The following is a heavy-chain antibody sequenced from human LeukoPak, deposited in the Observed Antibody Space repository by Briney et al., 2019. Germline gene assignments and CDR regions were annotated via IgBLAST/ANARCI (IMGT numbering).Heavy chain of an antibody. V-gene: IGHV3-33*01. Sequence: GRSLRLSCAASGFSFSNYGMHWVRQAPGKGLEWVAVIWYDGSNKYYAASVKGRFTISRDNSKNTLYLQMNSLRAEDTAVYYCARDLSYYGSGSYYTAPDYWGQGTLVTVSS. CDR2: IWYDGSNK. CDR1: GFSFSNYG. D-gene: IGHD3-10*01. J-gene: IGHJ4*02. CDR3: ARDLSYYGSGSYYTAPDY.